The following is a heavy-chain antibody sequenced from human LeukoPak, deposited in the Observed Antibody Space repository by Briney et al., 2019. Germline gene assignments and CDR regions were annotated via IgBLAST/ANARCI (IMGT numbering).Heavy chain of an antibody. CDR1: GFTFSSYG. D-gene: IGHD2-2*01. CDR2: ISYDGSNK. J-gene: IGHJ5*02. Sequence: GGSLRLSCAASGFTFSSYGMHWVRQAPGEGGEWVAVISYDGSNKYYADSVKGRFTISRDNSKNTLYLQMNSLRAEDTAVYYGAKESRIVVPAALGPWGQGTLVTVSS. CDR3: AKESRIVVPAALGP. V-gene: IGHV3-30*18.